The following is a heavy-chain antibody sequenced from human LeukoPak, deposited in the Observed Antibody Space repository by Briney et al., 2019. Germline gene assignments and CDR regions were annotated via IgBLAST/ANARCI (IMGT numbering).Heavy chain of an antibody. CDR1: GFTFSSYG. V-gene: IGHV3-30*02. CDR3: ARGGGSGSYSTDY. CDR2: IRYDGSNK. J-gene: IGHJ4*02. Sequence: GGSLRLSCAASGFTFSSYGMHWARQAPGKGLEWVAFIRYDGSNKYYADSVKGRFTISRDNSKNTLYLQMNSLRAEDTAVYYCARGGGSGSYSTDYWGQGTLVTVSS. D-gene: IGHD3-10*01.